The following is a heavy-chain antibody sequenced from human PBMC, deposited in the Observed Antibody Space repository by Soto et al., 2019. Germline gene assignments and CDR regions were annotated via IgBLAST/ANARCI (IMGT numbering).Heavy chain of an antibody. Sequence: QATGKGLEWVSAIGTAGDTYYPGSVKGRFTISRENAKNSLYLQMNSLRAEDTAVYYCARGSGWYGGMDVWGQGTTVTVSS. CDR2: IGTAGDT. J-gene: IGHJ6*02. CDR3: ARGSGWYGGMDV. V-gene: IGHV3-13*01. D-gene: IGHD6-19*01.